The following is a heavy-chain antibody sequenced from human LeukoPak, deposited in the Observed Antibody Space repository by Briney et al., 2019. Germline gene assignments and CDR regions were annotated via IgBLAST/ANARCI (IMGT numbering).Heavy chain of an antibody. D-gene: IGHD5-24*01. Sequence: GGSLRLSCAASGFTFSDYSMNWVRQAPGKGLEWISYIGIDSGNTNYADSVKGRFTISGDKAKNSLYLQMNRLRVEDTAVYYCARDYKYAFDNWGQGTLVTVSS. CDR2: IGIDSGNT. J-gene: IGHJ4*02. V-gene: IGHV3-48*01. CDR3: ARDYKYAFDN. CDR1: GFTFSDYS.